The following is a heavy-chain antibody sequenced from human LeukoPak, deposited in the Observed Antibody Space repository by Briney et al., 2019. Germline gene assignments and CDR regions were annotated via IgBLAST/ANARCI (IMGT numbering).Heavy chain of an antibody. CDR2: IYYSGST. CDR3: ARQTMVRGVDMAHPPGYYYYMDV. D-gene: IGHD3-10*01. J-gene: IGHJ6*03. CDR1: GGSISSYY. V-gene: IGHV4-59*01. Sequence: PSETLSLTCTVSGGSISSYYWSWLRQPPGKGLEWMGYIYYSGSTNYNPSLKSRVTIPVDTSKNQFSLKLSSVTAADTAVYYCARQTMVRGVDMAHPPGYYYYMDVWGKGTTVTISS.